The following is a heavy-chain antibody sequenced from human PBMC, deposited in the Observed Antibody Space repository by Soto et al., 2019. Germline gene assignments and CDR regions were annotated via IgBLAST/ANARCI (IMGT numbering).Heavy chain of an antibody. CDR1: GFTFSSYS. CDR2: ISSSSSTI. Sequence: LRLSCAASGFTFSSYSMNWVRQAPGKGLEWVSYISSSSSTIYYADSVKGRFTISRDNAKNSLYLQMNSLRAEDTAVYYCARHSSSWYHAFDIWGQGTMVTVSS. D-gene: IGHD6-13*01. CDR3: ARHSSSWYHAFDI. V-gene: IGHV3-48*01. J-gene: IGHJ3*02.